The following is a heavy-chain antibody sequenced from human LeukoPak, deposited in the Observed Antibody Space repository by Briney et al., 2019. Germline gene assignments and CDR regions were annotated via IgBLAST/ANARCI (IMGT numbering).Heavy chain of an antibody. CDR3: AKANFAWGYWYFDL. D-gene: IGHD3-9*01. CDR1: GFTFSSYG. J-gene: IGHJ2*01. Sequence: QPGGSLRLSCAASGFTFSSYGMHWVRQAPGKGLEWVAFIRYDGSNKYYADSVKGRFTISRDNSKNTLYLQMNSLRAEDTAVYYCAKANFAWGYWYFDLWGRGTLVTVSS. CDR2: IRYDGSNK. V-gene: IGHV3-30*02.